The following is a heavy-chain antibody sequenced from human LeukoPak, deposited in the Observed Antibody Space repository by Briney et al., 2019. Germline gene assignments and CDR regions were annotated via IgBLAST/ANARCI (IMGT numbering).Heavy chain of an antibody. Sequence: SETLSLTCTVSGGSISCSSYYWGWIRQPPGKGLEWIGSIYYSGSTYYNPSLKSRVTISVDTSKNQFSLRLSSVTAADTAVYYCARGLYSSFWSGYLTNWFDPWGQGTLVTVSS. D-gene: IGHD3-3*01. CDR3: ARGLYSSFWSGYLTNWFDP. CDR1: GGSISCSSYY. J-gene: IGHJ5*02. V-gene: IGHV4-39*07. CDR2: IYYSGST.